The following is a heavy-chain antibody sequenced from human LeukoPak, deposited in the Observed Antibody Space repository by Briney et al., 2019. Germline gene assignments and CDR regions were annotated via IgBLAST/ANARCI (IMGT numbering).Heavy chain of an antibody. Sequence: GGSLRLSCAASGFTFSTYTMSWVRQAPGRGLEWVSSISSSSTYIYYADSVKGRFTISRDNARNSLYLQMNSLRAEDTAVYYCATIPPQYFPASGYSHWGQGALVVVSS. CDR2: ISSSSTYI. CDR1: GFTFSTYT. CDR3: ATIPPQYFPASGYSH. V-gene: IGHV3-21*01. J-gene: IGHJ4*02. D-gene: IGHD3-22*01.